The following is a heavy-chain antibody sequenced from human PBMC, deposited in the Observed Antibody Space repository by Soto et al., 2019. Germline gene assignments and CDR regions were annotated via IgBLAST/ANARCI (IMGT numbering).Heavy chain of an antibody. Sequence: GGSLRLSCATSGFTFSHYYMTWIRQAPGKGLEWVGYISESGETIYYADSVKGRFTISRDNAKNTLYLQMNSLRAEDTAVYYCAKDCGLVYDSSGPFDYWGQGTLVTVSS. J-gene: IGHJ4*02. D-gene: IGHD3-22*01. CDR1: GFTFSHYY. CDR2: ISESGETI. V-gene: IGHV3-11*01. CDR3: AKDCGLVYDSSGPFDY.